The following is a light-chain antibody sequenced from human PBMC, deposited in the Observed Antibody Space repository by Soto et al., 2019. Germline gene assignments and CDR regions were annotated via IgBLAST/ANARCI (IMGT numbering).Light chain of an antibody. J-gene: IGKJ1*01. CDR2: AAS. Sequence: DIQMTQSPSSLSASVGDRVTITCRASQSISSYLNWYQQKPGKAPKLLIYAASSLQSGVPSRFSGSGSGTDFTLTISSLQPDDFATYYCQQYNGYSRTFGQGTKVDI. V-gene: IGKV1-39*01. CDR3: QQYNGYSRT. CDR1: QSISSY.